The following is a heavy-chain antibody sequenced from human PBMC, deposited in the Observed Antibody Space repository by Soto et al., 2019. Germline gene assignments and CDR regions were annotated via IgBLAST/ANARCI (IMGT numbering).Heavy chain of an antibody. CDR1: GFSFSSYG. J-gene: IGHJ4*02. D-gene: IGHD3-16*02. V-gene: IGHV3-33*01. Sequence: GGSLRLSCAASGFSFSSYGMHWVRQAPGKGLEWVAVIWNDGSNKYYVDSVKGRFTISRDNSKNTLHLQMNSLRAEDTAVYYCARDGEDYVRGTYRFFDYWGQGTLVTVSS. CDR2: IWNDGSNK. CDR3: ARDGEDYVRGTYRFFDY.